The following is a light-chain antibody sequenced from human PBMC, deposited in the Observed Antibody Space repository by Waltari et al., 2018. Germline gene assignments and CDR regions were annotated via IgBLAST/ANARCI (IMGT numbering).Light chain of an antibody. J-gene: IGKJ2*01. CDR2: WAS. CDR3: QQYYSTMYT. Sequence: DIVMTQSPDSLAVSLGERATINCKSSQNLLYSSDNKNYLAWYQQKPGQPPKLLISWASTRESGVPDRFSGSGSGTDFTLTISSLQAEDVAVYYCQQYYSTMYTFGQGTKLEIK. CDR1: QNLLYSSDNKNY. V-gene: IGKV4-1*01.